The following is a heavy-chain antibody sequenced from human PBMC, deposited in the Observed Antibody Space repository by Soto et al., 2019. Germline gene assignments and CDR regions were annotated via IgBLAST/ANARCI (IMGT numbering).Heavy chain of an antibody. CDR1: GGTFSTYG. D-gene: IGHD4-17*01. CDR3: AREVDPYYGGNSLSLDY. J-gene: IGHJ4*02. V-gene: IGHV1-69*13. CDR2: IIPKFGTT. Sequence: QVQLVQSGAEVKKPGSSVKVSCKASGGTFSTYGINWVRLAPGQGLEWMGWIIPKFGTTKNAQKFQGRVTPTADKSTNTAYMELKYLRSEDTAVYFCAREVDPYYGGNSLSLDYWGQGTLVTVSS.